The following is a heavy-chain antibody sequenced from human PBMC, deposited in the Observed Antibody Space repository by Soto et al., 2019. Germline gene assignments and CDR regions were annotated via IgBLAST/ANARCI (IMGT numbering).Heavy chain of an antibody. CDR3: ANALITAAGTGSYFDY. CDR2: ISYDGSNK. V-gene: IGHV3-30*18. CDR1: GFTFSSYG. J-gene: IGHJ4*02. D-gene: IGHD6-13*01. Sequence: GGSLRLSCAASGFTFSSYGMYWVRQAPGKGLEWVAVISYDGSNKYYADSVKGRFTISRDNSKNTLYLQMNSLRAEDTAVYYCANALITAAGTGSYFDYWGQGTLVTVSS.